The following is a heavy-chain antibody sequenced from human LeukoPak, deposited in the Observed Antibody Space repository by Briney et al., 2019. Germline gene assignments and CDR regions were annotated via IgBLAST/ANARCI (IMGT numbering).Heavy chain of an antibody. CDR2: INHSGST. CDR1: GGSFSGYY. Sequence: SETLSLTCAVYGGSFSGYYWSWIRQPPGKGLEWIGEINHSGSTNYNPSLKSRATISVDTSKNQFSLKLSSVTAADTAVYYCARQGNSITMVRGVSVEYYYYYYMDVWGKGTTVTVSS. CDR3: ARQGNSITMVRGVSVEYYYYYYMDV. V-gene: IGHV4-34*01. D-gene: IGHD3-10*01. J-gene: IGHJ6*03.